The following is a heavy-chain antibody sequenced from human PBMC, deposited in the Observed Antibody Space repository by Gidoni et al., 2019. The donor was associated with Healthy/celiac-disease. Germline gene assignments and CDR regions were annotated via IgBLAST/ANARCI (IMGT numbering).Heavy chain of an antibody. CDR2: INPSGGST. V-gene: IGHV1-46*04. D-gene: IGHD4-17*01. CDR1: GYTFTSYY. J-gene: IGHJ4*02. Sequence: QVQLVQSGAAVKKPGASVKVSCKASGYTFTSYYMHWVRQAPGQGLEWMGIINPSGGSTSYAQKLQGRVTMTRDTSTSTVYMELSSLRSEDTAVYYCARAGHGDYLDYWGQGTLVTVSS. CDR3: ARAGHGDYLDY.